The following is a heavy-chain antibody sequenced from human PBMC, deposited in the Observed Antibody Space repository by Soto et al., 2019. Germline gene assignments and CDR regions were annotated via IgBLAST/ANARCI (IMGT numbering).Heavy chain of an antibody. CDR3: VRDHSGLKDFDY. Sequence: GGSLRLSCAASGFALSSFDMDWVRQAPGKGLEWVSYINMDGDSTHYAESVKGRFTISRDNGRNSLSLQMDSLRVEDTAVYYCVRDHSGLKDFDYWGQGTLVTVSS. CDR2: INMDGDST. J-gene: IGHJ4*02. D-gene: IGHD1-1*01. CDR1: GFALSSFD. V-gene: IGHV3-48*03.